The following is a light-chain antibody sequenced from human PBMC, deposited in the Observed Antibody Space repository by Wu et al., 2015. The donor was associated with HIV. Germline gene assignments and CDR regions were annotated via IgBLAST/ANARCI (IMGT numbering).Light chain of an antibody. CDR2: AAS. CDR1: ESISGH. V-gene: IGKV1-8*01. J-gene: IGKJ1*01. CDR3: QQYYSYPRT. Sequence: AIRITQSPSSLSASTGDRVTITCRANESISGHLAWYRQKPGEAPKVLIYAASTLESGVPLRFSGSGSGTDFTLTISCLQSEDFASYYCQQYYSYPRTFGQGTKVEIK.